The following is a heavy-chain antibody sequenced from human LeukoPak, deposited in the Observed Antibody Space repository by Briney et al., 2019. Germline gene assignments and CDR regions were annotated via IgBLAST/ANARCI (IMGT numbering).Heavy chain of an antibody. J-gene: IGHJ4*02. D-gene: IGHD3-22*01. Sequence: ASVKVSCKASGYTFTGYYMHWVRQAPGQGLEWMGRINPNSGGTNYAQKFQGRVTMTRDTSISTAYMELSRLRSDDTAVYYCARSGVYYDSSGEFDYRGQGTLVTVSS. V-gene: IGHV1-2*06. CDR3: ARSGVYYDSSGEFDY. CDR1: GYTFTGYY. CDR2: INPNSGGT.